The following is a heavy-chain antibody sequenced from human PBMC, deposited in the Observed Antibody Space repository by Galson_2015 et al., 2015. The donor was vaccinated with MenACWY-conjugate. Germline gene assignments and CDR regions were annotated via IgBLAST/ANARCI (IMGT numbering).Heavy chain of an antibody. CDR3: ASYLAASGNDY. CDR1: GYTLTKYG. J-gene: IGHJ4*02. V-gene: IGHV1-18*01. Sequence: SVKASCKASGYTLTKYGVNWVRQAPGQGLEWMGWISAHNGNTNYAQKLQGRVTMTTDTSTNTAYMELRSLRSDDTAVYYCASYLAASGNDYWGQGTLVTVSS. D-gene: IGHD6-13*01. CDR2: ISAHNGNT.